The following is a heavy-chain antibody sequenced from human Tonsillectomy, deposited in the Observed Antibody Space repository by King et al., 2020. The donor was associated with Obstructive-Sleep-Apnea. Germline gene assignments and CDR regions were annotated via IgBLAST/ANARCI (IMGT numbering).Heavy chain of an antibody. D-gene: IGHD3-3*01. Sequence: VQLVESGAEVKKPGASVKVSCKASGYTFTAYLMHWVRQAPGQGLEWMGRINPHSGDTNFLQKFQGRVTMTRDTSINTAYMELTRLRSGDTAVYYCASFSSSSHFDYWGQGTLVTVSS. V-gene: IGHV1-2*06. J-gene: IGHJ4*02. CDR3: ASFSSSSHFDY. CDR1: GYTFTAYL. CDR2: INPHSGDT.